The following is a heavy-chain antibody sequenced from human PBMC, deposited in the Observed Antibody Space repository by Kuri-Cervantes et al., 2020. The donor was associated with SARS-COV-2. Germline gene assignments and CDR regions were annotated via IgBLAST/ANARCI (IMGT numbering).Heavy chain of an antibody. V-gene: IGHV7-4-1*02. J-gene: IGHJ4*02. CDR3: ARDEVWTSSGFPVDY. Sequence: ASVKVSCKASGYTFTSYAMDWVRQAPGQGLEWMGWINTNTGNPTYDQGFTGRFVFSLDNSVSTAYLQLSSRKAEDTAVYYCARDEVWTSSGFPVDYWGQGTMVTVSS. CDR2: INTNTGNP. D-gene: IGHD6-19*01. CDR1: GYTFTSYA.